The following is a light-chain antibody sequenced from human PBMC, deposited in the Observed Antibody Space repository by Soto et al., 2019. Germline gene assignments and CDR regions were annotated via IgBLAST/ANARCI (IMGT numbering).Light chain of an antibody. Sequence: QSALTQPASVSGSPGQSITISCTGTSSDVGAYDYVSWYQQYPGKAPKLMIYDVTDRPSGVSDRFFGSKSGNTASLTISGLQAEDEADYYCSSYTRGSTPYVVGTGTKLTVL. CDR2: DVT. CDR3: SSYTRGSTPYV. J-gene: IGLJ1*01. CDR1: SSDVGAYDY. V-gene: IGLV2-14*03.